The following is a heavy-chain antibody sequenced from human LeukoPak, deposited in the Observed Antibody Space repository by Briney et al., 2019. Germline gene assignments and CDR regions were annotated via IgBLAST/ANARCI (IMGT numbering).Heavy chain of an antibody. CDR3: ARGPLGSGWYNPDY. V-gene: IGHV4-59*07. Sequence: SDTLTLTCSLSVRSISSYYWLWIRQPPAKALEWIRYIYYSGRHNSNPSRKSRVTISVDTSKNQFSLKLRSVTAADTAVYYCARGPLGSGWYNPDYWGEGTLVTVSS. CDR1: VRSISSYY. J-gene: IGHJ4*02. CDR2: IYYSGRH. D-gene: IGHD6-19*01.